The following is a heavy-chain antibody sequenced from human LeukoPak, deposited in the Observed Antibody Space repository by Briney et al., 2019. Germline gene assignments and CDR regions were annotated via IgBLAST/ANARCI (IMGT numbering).Heavy chain of an antibody. CDR3: ARGSSWHGIFDY. Sequence: GGSLRLSCAASGFTFSSYSMSWVRQAPGKGLEWVSVIYSGGSTYYADSVKGRFTISRDNSKNTLYLQMNSLRAEDTAVYYCARGSSWHGIFDYWGQGTLVTVSS. CDR2: IYSGGST. J-gene: IGHJ4*02. V-gene: IGHV3-66*01. CDR1: GFTFSSYS. D-gene: IGHD6-13*01.